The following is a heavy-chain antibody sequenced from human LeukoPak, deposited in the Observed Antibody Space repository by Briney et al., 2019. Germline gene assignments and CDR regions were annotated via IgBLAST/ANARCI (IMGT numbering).Heavy chain of an antibody. CDR2: IYYSGST. CDR1: GDSISSSSSY. D-gene: IGHD3-22*01. CDR3: ARETYYYDSSGGFDY. Sequence: SETLSLTCSVSGDSISSSSSYWGWIRQPPGKGLEWIGSIYYSGSTYYNTSLKSRVTISVDTSKNQFSLKLNSVTPEDTAVYYCARETYYYDSSGGFDYWGQGTLVTVSS. V-gene: IGHV4-39*01. J-gene: IGHJ4*02.